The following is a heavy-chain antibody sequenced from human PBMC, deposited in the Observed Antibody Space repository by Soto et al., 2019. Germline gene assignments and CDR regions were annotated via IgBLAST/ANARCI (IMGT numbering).Heavy chain of an antibody. D-gene: IGHD4-4*01. V-gene: IGHV1-69*01. CDR1: GGTFSRYP. CDR3: ARPRTVAATKGYDY. J-gene: IGHJ4*02. Sequence: QVQLVRSGAEVKKVGSSVKVSCKASGGTFSRYPIAWVRQAPGHGLEWMGQIIPIFGTISHAQNFQGRITITADESTSTAYMELSSLRSDDTAVYYCARPRTVAATKGYDYWGQGTLVTVSS. CDR2: IIPIFGTI.